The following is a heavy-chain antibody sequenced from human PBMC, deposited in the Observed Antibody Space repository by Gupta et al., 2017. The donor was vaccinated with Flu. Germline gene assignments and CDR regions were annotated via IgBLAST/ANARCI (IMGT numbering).Heavy chain of an antibody. Sequence: QVQLVQSGSEVTKPGSSVKISCKASGGTFSGFAVSWMRQAPGQGFEWMGGIIPSSGATKDAQKFQSRVTITADESSGSAYMELSDLRPEDTAVYYCATHHYTKILFVGYYGRAAWGQGTTVTVSS. D-gene: IGHD3-16*01. CDR1: GGTFSGFA. J-gene: IGHJ6*02. V-gene: IGHV1-69*01. CDR2: IIPSSGAT. CDR3: ATHHYTKILFVGYYGRAA.